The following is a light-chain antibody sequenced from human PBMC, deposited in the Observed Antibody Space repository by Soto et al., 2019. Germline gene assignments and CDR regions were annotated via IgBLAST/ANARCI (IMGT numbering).Light chain of an antibody. CDR2: DVT. Sequence: QSVLTQPRSVSGSPGQSVTISCTGTSSDVGGYNYVSWYQQYPGKAPKLMIYDVTKRPSGVPDRFSGSKSGNTASLTISGLQAEDEADYYCCSYAGSYTFPFGGGTKLTVL. CDR3: CSYAGSYTFP. V-gene: IGLV2-11*01. CDR1: SSDVGGYNY. J-gene: IGLJ2*01.